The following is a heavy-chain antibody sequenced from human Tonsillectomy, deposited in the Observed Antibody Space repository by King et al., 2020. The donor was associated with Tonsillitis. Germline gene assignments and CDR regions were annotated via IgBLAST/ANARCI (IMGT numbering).Heavy chain of an antibody. D-gene: IGHD3-22*01. CDR3: ARDQNYYDSSGYYRGGFDY. J-gene: IGHJ4*02. CDR1: GGFISSYY. Sequence: QLQESGPGLVKPSETLSLTCTVSGGFISSYYGGLIRQPPGKGLEWIGYIYYSGSTNYNPSLKSRVTISVDTSKNQFSLKLSSVTAADTAVYYCARDQNYYDSSGYYRGGFDYWGQGTLVTVSS. V-gene: IGHV4-59*01. CDR2: IYYSGST.